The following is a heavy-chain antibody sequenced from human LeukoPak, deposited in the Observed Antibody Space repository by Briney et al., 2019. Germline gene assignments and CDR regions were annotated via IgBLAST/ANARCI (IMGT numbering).Heavy chain of an antibody. CDR2: IIPIFGTA. CDR1: GGTFSSYA. D-gene: IGHD4-17*01. CDR3: ARRGADGEGY. V-gene: IGHV1-69*13. J-gene: IGHJ4*02. Sequence: SVKVSCKASGGTFSSYAISWVRQAPGQGLEWMGGIIPIFGTANYAQKFQGRVTITADESTSTAYMELRSLRSDDTAVYYCARRGADGEGYWGQGTLVTVSS.